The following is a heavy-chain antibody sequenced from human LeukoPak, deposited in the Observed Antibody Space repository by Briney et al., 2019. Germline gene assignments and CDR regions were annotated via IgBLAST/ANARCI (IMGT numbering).Heavy chain of an antibody. CDR1: GFTFGSYS. D-gene: IGHD2-15*01. CDR3: ARDMLGRDCSGGSCYGYGLDV. CDR2: ITSSSTFI. J-gene: IGHJ6*02. V-gene: IGHV3-21*01. Sequence: GGSLRLSCAASGFTFGSYSMNWVRQAPGKGLEWVCSITSSSTFIYHAESGKGRFIIFRDNAKNTLHLQMNSLRVEDTAVYYCARDMLGRDCSGGSCYGYGLDVWGQGTTVTVSS.